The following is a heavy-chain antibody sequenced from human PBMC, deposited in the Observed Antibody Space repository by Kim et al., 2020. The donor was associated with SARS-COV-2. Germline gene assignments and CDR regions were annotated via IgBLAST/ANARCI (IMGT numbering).Heavy chain of an antibody. CDR1: GGSISSYY. V-gene: IGHV4-59*08. J-gene: IGHJ4*02. CDR2: IYYSGST. D-gene: IGHD3-10*01. Sequence: SETLSLTCTVSGGSISSYYWSWIRQPPGKGLEWIGYIYYSGSTNYYPSLKRRVTISADTSKNQFSPKLSSVTAADTAVYYCARLRRASYYYGSGSWGPFEYWGQGTLVTVSS. CDR3: ARLRRASYYYGSGSWGPFEY.